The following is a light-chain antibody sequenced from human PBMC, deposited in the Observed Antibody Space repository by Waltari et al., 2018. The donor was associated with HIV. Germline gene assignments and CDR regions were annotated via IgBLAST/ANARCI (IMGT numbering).Light chain of an antibody. V-gene: IGKV1-27*01. Sequence: DIQMTQSPSSLSASVGDIRTITCRASQEISNFLAWYDQKPGKVPKLLIFAASTLQSVVPSRFSGRGSGTQVTLTISCLQPEDVGTYYCQKYNSAPHTFGGGTKVEI. CDR1: QEISNF. J-gene: IGKJ4*01. CDR3: QKYNSAPHT. CDR2: AAS.